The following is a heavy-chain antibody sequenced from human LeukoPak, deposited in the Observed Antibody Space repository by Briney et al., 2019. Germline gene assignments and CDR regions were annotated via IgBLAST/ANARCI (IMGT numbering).Heavy chain of an antibody. CDR2: ISGSGGST. V-gene: IGHV3-23*01. J-gene: IGHJ4*02. CDR1: GFTFSSYA. Sequence: GGSLRLSCAASGFTFSSYAMSWVRQAPGKGLEWVSAISGSGGSTYYADSVKGRFTISRDNSKNTLYLQMSSLRAEDTAVYYCAREQIHCSGGSCYSYYFDYWGQGTLVTVSS. CDR3: AREQIHCSGGSCYSYYFDY. D-gene: IGHD2-15*01.